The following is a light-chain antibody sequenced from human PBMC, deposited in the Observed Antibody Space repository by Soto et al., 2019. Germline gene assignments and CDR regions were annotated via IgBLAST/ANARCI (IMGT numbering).Light chain of an antibody. Sequence: QSVLTQPPSVSEAPRQRVTISCSGNSSNIGNNAVNWYQQLPGEAPKLLIYYDDLLPSGVSDRFSGSKSGTSASLAISGLQSEDEADYYCAAWDDSLNGPVFGGGTKVTVL. CDR1: SSNIGNNA. V-gene: IGLV1-36*01. CDR3: AAWDDSLNGPV. J-gene: IGLJ2*01. CDR2: YDD.